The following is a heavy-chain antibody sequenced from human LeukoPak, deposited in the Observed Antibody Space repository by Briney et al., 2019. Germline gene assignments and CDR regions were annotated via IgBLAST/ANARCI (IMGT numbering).Heavy chain of an antibody. J-gene: IGHJ6*03. D-gene: IGHD3-10*01. Sequence: PGGSLRLSCAASGFTFSSYAMSWVRQAPGKGLEWVSAISGSGGSTYYADSVKGRFTISRDNSKNTLYLQMNSLRAEDTAVYYCATYYYGSGSYGYYYYYMDVWGKGTTDTVSS. CDR1: GFTFSSYA. V-gene: IGHV3-23*01. CDR3: ATYYYGSGSYGYYYYYMDV. CDR2: ISGSGGST.